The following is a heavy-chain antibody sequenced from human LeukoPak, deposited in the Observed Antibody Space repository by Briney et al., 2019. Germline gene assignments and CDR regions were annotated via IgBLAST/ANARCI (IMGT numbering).Heavy chain of an antibody. D-gene: IGHD3-10*01. Sequence: SETLSLTCTVSGGSISSYYWSWIRQPPGKGLEWIGYIYYSGSTNYNPSLKSRVTISVDTSKNQFSLKLSSVTAADTAVYYCARGGRNYYGSGSYTPYWFDAWGPGNLVTVSS. V-gene: IGHV4-59*01. CDR3: ARGGRNYYGSGSYTPYWFDA. J-gene: IGHJ5*01. CDR1: GGSISSYY. CDR2: IYYSGST.